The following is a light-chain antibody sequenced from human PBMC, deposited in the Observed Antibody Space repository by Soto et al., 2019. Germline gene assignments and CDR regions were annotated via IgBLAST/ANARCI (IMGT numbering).Light chain of an antibody. CDR2: GAS. CDR1: QTISND. CDR3: RQNNKWPPIT. Sequence: EVVMTQSPATVSVSPGEGVTLSCRASQTISNDLAWYQQKPGQAPRLLIYGASTRATGVPARFSGGGSGTEFTLTISSLQSVDFAFYYCRQNNKWPPITFGGGTKVDIK. J-gene: IGKJ4*01. V-gene: IGKV3-15*01.